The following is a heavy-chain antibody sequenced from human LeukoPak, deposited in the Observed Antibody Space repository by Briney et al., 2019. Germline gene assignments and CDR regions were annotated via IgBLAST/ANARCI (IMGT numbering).Heavy chain of an antibody. CDR1: GFIFSNYG. CDR3: AKALVRGDLDY. Sequence: TGGSLRLSCAASGFIFSNYGMSWVRQAPGEGLEWVSGFSGGGPTTYYSDSVKGRFTISRDNSKNTLYLQMNSLRVEDTAIYYCAKALVRGDLDYWGQGTLVTVSS. D-gene: IGHD3-10*01. CDR2: FSGGGPTT. J-gene: IGHJ4*02. V-gene: IGHV3-23*01.